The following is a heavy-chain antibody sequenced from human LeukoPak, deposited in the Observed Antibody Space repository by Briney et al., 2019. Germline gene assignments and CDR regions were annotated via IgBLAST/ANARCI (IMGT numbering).Heavy chain of an antibody. CDR3: ARENSGGWYYFDY. D-gene: IGHD2-15*01. J-gene: IGHJ4*02. CDR1: GYTFTNYY. CDR2: INPSSGST. V-gene: IGHV1-46*01. Sequence: ASVEVSCKASGYTFTNYYMHWVRQAPGQGLEWMGIINPSSGSTTYAQQFQGRVTMTRDTSTSTVVMELSSLRSEDTAVFFCARENSGGWYYFDYWGQGTLVTVSS.